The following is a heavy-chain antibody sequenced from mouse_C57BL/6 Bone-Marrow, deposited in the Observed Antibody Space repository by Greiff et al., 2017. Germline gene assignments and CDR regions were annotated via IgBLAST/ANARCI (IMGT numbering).Heavy chain of an antibody. CDR3: ARDAGNWPFAY. J-gene: IGHJ3*01. Sequence: EVKLMESGGGLVQSGRSLRLSCATSGFTFSDFYMEWVRQAPGKGLEWIAASRNKANDYTTEYSASVKGRFIVSRDTSQSILYLQMNALRAEDTAIYYCARDAGNWPFAYWGQGTLVTVSA. V-gene: IGHV7-1*01. D-gene: IGHD4-1*01. CDR1: GFTFSDFY. CDR2: SRNKANDYTT.